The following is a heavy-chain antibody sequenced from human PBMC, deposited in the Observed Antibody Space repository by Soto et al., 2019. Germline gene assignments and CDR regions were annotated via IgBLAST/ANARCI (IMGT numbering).Heavy chain of an antibody. V-gene: IGHV4-4*07. D-gene: IGHD6-13*01. J-gene: IGHJ5*02. CDR3: VASLAASGLNWLDP. CDR1: GGSISEKY. CDR2: IFANGHT. Sequence: QLQLQESGPGPVKASETLSLTCIVSGGSISEKYWNWVRQPPGKGLEWIGLIFANGHTDYNPSLKSRVTMSVDASKNQFSLRLTSMTAADTAVYYCVASLAASGLNWLDPWGRGTLVTVSS.